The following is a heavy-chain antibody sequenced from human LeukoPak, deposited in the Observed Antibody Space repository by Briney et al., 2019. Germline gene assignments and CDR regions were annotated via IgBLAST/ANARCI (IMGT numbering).Heavy chain of an antibody. V-gene: IGHV3-30*02. CDR3: AKEGVYDFWSGSPHPIDY. CDR2: IRYDGSNK. J-gene: IGHJ4*02. CDR1: GFTFGSYG. D-gene: IGHD3-3*01. Sequence: GGSLRLSCAAPGFTFGSYGMHWVRQAPGKGLEWVAFIRYDGSNKYYADSVKGRFTISRDNSKNTLYLQMNSLRAEDTAVYYCAKEGVYDFWSGSPHPIDYWGQGTLVTVSS.